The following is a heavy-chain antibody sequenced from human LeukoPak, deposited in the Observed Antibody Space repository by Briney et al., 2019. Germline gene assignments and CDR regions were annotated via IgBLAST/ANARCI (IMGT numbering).Heavy chain of an antibody. CDR2: VGGSGGDT. V-gene: IGHV3-23*01. Sequence: GGSLRLSCAASGFTFSSDGMHWVRQAPGKGLEWVSTVGGSGGDTYYADSVKGRFTISRDNSKNMVYLQRNSLRVEDTAVYYCADPPNSDYWGQGTLVTVSS. CDR1: GFTFSSDG. CDR3: ADPPNSDY. J-gene: IGHJ4*02. D-gene: IGHD5-24*01.